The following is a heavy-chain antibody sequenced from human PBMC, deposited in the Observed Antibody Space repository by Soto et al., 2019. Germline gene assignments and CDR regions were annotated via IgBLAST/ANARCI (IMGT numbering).Heavy chain of an antibody. CDR2: IYYSGST. CDR3: ARDDSSAKALEY. J-gene: IGHJ4*02. V-gene: IGHV4-59*12. CDR1: GGSISSYY. Sequence: LSLTCTVSGGSISSYYWSWIRQPPGKGLDWIGYIYYSGSTNYNPSLKSRVTISVDTSKNQFSLKLSSVTAADTAVYYCARDDSSAKALEYGGQGTLVTVSS. D-gene: IGHD3-22*01.